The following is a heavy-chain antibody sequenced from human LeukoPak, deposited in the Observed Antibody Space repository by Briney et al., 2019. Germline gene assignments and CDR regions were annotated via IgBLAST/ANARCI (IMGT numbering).Heavy chain of an antibody. Sequence: SETLSLTCTVSGGSISSYYWSWIRQPPGKGLEWIGYIYYSGSTNYNPSLKSRVTISVDTSKNQFSLRLSSVTAADTAVYYCARGGVFDYWGQGTLVTVSS. CDR2: IYYSGST. V-gene: IGHV4-59*01. J-gene: IGHJ4*02. CDR3: ARGGVFDY. CDR1: GGSISSYY. D-gene: IGHD3-16*01.